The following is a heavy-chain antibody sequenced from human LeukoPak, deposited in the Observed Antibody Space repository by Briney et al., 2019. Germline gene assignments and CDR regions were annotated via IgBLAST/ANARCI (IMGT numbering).Heavy chain of an antibody. Sequence: PGGSLRLSCEASGFTFSSYGMHWVRQAPGKGLEWVAVISYDGSNKYYADSVKGRFTISRDNSKNTLYLQMNSLRAEDTAVYYCAKGYYDLVDYWGQGTLVTVSS. D-gene: IGHD3-3*01. CDR2: ISYDGSNK. CDR3: AKGYYDLVDY. V-gene: IGHV3-30*18. J-gene: IGHJ4*02. CDR1: GFTFSSYG.